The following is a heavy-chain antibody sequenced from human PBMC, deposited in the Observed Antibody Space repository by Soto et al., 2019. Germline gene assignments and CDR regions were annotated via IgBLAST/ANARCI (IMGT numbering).Heavy chain of an antibody. V-gene: IGHV4-4*07. CDR3: ARALDSSGWYGDDAFDI. Sequence: SETLSLTCTVSGGSISNKYWSWIRQPAGKGLEWIGRMSSSGVTNYSPSLKSRVTMSVDMSKNQFSLKLSSVTATDAAVYYCARALDSSGWYGDDAFDIWGQGTMVTVSS. J-gene: IGHJ3*02. D-gene: IGHD6-19*01. CDR2: MSSSGVT. CDR1: GGSISNKY.